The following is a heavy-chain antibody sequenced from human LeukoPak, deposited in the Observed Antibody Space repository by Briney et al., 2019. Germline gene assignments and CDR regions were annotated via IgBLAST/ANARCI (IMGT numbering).Heavy chain of an antibody. Sequence: GRSLRLSCAASGFTFSSYSMNWVRQAPGKGLEWVSSISSSSSYIYYADSVKGRFTISRDNAKSSLYLQMNSLRAEDTAVYYCARRTGGMDVWGQGTTVTVSS. CDR1: GFTFSSYS. CDR3: ARRTGGMDV. V-gene: IGHV3-21*01. J-gene: IGHJ6*02. CDR2: ISSSSSYI.